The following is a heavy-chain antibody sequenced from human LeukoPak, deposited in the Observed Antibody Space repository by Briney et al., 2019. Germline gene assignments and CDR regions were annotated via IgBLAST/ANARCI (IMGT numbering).Heavy chain of an antibody. V-gene: IGHV4-59*01. CDR1: GGSISSYY. CDR3: ARSVPQPIAARPSYAFDI. CDR2: IYYSGST. Sequence: SETLSLTCTDSGGSISSYYWSWIRQPPGKGLEWIGYIYYSGSTNYNPSLKSRVTISVDTSKNQFSLKLSSVTAADTAVYYCARSVPQPIAARPSYAFDIWGQGTMVTVSS. D-gene: IGHD6-6*01. J-gene: IGHJ3*02.